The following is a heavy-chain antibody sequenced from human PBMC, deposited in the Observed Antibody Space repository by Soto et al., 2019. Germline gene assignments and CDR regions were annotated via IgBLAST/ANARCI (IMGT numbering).Heavy chain of an antibody. CDR1: GFTFSSYA. V-gene: IGHV3-23*01. CDR3: AKYYDFWSGYYPNDDAFDI. Sequence: GGSLRLSCAASGFTFSSYAMSWVRQAPGKGLEWVSAISGSGGSTYYADSVKGRFTISRDNSKNTLYLQMNSLRAEDTAVYYCAKYYDFWSGYYPNDDAFDIWGQGTMVTVSS. CDR2: ISGSGGST. J-gene: IGHJ3*02. D-gene: IGHD3-3*01.